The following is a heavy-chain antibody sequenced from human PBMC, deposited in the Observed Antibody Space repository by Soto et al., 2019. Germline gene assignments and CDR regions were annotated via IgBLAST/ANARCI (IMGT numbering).Heavy chain of an antibody. CDR3: ARDSRGGAARRPTFYY. V-gene: IGHV3-48*03. D-gene: IGHD6-6*01. Sequence: PGGSLSLSCVGSGFTFSSFEMNWVRPTPGKGLEWLSYIGRSGETIYYADSVKGRFTISRDNAKSSLFLQMNGLRDEDTGIYYCARDSRGGAARRPTFYYWGRGTLVTVSS. CDR1: GFTFSSFE. J-gene: IGHJ4*02. CDR2: IGRSGETI.